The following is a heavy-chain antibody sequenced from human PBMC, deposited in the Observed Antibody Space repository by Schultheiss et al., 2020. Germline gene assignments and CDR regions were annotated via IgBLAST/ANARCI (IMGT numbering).Heavy chain of an antibody. CDR1: GGSISSSNW. V-gene: IGHV4-61*01. CDR2: IYYSGST. CDR3: ARAPYGDYSDY. J-gene: IGHJ4*02. Sequence: SETLSLTCAVSGGSISSSNWWSWIRQPPGKGLEWIGYIYYSGSTNYSPSLKSRVTISVDTSKNQFSLKLSSVTAADTAVYYCARAPYGDYSDYWGQGTLVTVSS. D-gene: IGHD4-17*01.